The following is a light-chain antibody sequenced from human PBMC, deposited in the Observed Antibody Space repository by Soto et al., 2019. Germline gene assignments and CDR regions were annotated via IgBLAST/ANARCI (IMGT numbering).Light chain of an antibody. CDR1: SSDVGGYNY. V-gene: IGLV2-14*01. CDR3: SSYTSSSTPYV. Sequence: QSALTQPASVSGSPGQSIIISCTGTSSDVGGYNYVSWYQQYPGKAPKLMIYDVSNRPSGISNRFSGSKSGNTASLTISGLQAEDEADYYCSSYTSSSTPYVFGTGTKLTVL. CDR2: DVS. J-gene: IGLJ1*01.